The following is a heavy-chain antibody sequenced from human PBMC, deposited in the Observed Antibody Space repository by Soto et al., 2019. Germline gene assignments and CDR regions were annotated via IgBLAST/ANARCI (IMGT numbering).Heavy chain of an antibody. CDR1: GFTLNTYP. D-gene: IGHD5-18*01. CDR3: ARASLGYSWGEFDY. CDR2: IGGGGST. J-gene: IGHJ4*02. Sequence: EVQLLESGGDLVRPGGSLRLSCAASGFTLNTYPMSWFRLAPGKGLGWVSTIGGGGSTFYADSVKGRFTISRDNSKNTLYLQMNSLRAEDTAVYYCARASLGYSWGEFDYWGQGALVTVSS. V-gene: IGHV3-23*01.